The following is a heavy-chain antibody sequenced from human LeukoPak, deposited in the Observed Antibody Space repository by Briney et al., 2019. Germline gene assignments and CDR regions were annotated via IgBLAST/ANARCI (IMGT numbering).Heavy chain of an antibody. CDR2: ISSSSSYI. V-gene: IGHV3-21*01. CDR3: ARDHSLGDNLDY. D-gene: IGHD2-21*01. J-gene: IGHJ4*02. CDR1: GFTFSSYS. Sequence: PGGSLRLPCAASGFTFSSYSMNWVRQAPGKGLEWVSSISSSSSYIYYADSVKGRFTISRDNAKNSLYLQMNSLRAEDTAVYYCARDHSLGDNLDYWGQGTLVTVSS.